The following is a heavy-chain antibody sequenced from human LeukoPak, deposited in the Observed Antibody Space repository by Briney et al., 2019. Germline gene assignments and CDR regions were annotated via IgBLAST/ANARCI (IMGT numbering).Heavy chain of an antibody. J-gene: IGHJ4*02. CDR1: GGAISSYY. CDR3: ARGWNYGDY. Sequence: SETLSLTCTVPGGAISSYYWSWIRQPPGKGLEWIGYVSYTGDASQNPSLRGRVAMSVDTSNNQVSLELSSVTAADTAVYYCARGWNYGDYWGQGTLVTVSS. CDR2: VSYTGDA. D-gene: IGHD3-3*01. V-gene: IGHV4-59*01.